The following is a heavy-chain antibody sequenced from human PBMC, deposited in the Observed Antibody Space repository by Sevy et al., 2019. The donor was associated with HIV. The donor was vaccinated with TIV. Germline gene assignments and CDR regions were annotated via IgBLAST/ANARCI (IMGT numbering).Heavy chain of an antibody. J-gene: IGHJ4*02. CDR2: IRSKANSYAT. CDR1: GFTFSGSA. D-gene: IGHD6-13*01. CDR3: TSPTGTYSRHY. V-gene: IGHV3-73*01. Sequence: GGSLRLSCAASGFTFSGSAMHWVRQASGKGLEWVGRIRSKANSYATAYAASVKGRFTISRDDSKNTAYLQMNSLKTEDTAVYYCTSPTGTYSRHYWGQGTLVTVSS.